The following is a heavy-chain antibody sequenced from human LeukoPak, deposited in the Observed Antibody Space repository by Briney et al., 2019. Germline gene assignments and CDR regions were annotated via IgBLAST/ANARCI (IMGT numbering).Heavy chain of an antibody. CDR2: IYSSGNT. D-gene: IGHD1-1*01. J-gene: IGHJ4*02. CDR3: ARHLSGTTMSHYFDF. V-gene: IGHV4-39*01. Sequence: SETLSLTCSVSGDSISSGRNYWGWIRQSPGKGLEWIASIYSSGNTHSNPSLKSRVSVSVDTSKNQVSLKLYSVTASDAAIYYCARHLSGTTMSHYFDFWGQGTLVTVSS. CDR1: GDSISSGRNY.